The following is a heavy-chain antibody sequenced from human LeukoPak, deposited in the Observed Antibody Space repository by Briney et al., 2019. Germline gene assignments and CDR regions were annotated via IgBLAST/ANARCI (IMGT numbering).Heavy chain of an antibody. J-gene: IGHJ4*02. Sequence: PSPSVKVSCKAYGYTFTSYYMHWVRQPHGQGLEWVGIINPSGGSTSYAQKFQGRVTMTRDTSTSTVYMELSSLRSEDTAVYYCARTTIAAAGTWRYFDYWGQGTLVTVSS. CDR3: ARTTIAAAGTWRYFDY. V-gene: IGHV1-46*01. D-gene: IGHD6-13*01. CDR2: INPSGGST. CDR1: GYTFTSYY.